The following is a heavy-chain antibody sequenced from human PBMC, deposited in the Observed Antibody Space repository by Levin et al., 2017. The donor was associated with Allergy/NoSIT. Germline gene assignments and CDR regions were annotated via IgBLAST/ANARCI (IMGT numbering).Heavy chain of an antibody. Sequence: GGSLRLSCKGSGYSFTSYWIGWVRQMPGKGLEWMGIIYPGDSDTRYSPSFQGQVTISADKSISTAYLQWSSLKASDTAMYYCARLGGSDIVVVPAVKHFDYWGQGTLVTVSS. J-gene: IGHJ4*02. CDR2: IYPGDSDT. D-gene: IGHD2-2*01. CDR3: ARLGGSDIVVVPAVKHFDY. CDR1: GYSFTSYW. V-gene: IGHV5-51*01.